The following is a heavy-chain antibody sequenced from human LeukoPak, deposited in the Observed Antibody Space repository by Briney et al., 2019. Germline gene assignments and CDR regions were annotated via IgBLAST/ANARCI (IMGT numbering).Heavy chain of an antibody. Sequence: GGSLRLSCAASGFTFSSYAMHWVRQAPGKGLEWVAVISYDGSNKYYADSVKGRFTISRDNSKNTLYLQMNSLRAEDTAVYYCAKSLGGYCSSTSCYTGYYYYGMDVWGQGTTVTVSS. CDR1: GFTFSSYA. J-gene: IGHJ6*02. D-gene: IGHD2-2*02. CDR3: AKSLGGYCSSTSCYTGYYYYGMDV. CDR2: ISYDGSNK. V-gene: IGHV3-30-3*02.